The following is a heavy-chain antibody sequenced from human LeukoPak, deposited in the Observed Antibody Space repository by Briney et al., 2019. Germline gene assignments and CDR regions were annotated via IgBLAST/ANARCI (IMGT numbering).Heavy chain of an antibody. D-gene: IGHD6-25*01. CDR2: INSDASST. CDR3: TRDLSPANY. V-gene: IGHV3-74*01. J-gene: IGHJ4*02. Sequence: GGSLRLSCAASGFTFSSYWMHWVRQSPGPGLVWVSRINSDASSTTYADSVNGRFTISSDSARNTAYLQMNSLRAEDTGVYYCTRDLSPANYWGQGTLVTVSS. CDR1: GFTFSSYW.